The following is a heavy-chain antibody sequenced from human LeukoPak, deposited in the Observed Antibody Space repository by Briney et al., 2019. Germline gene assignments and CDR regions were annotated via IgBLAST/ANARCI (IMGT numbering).Heavy chain of an antibody. D-gene: IGHD3-9*01. Sequence: GGSLRLSCAASGFTFSSYAMHWVRQAPGKGLEWVAVISYDGSNKYYADSVKGRFTISRDNSKNTLYLQMNSLRAEDTAVYYCARDNFDILTGYLDVWGQGTTVTVSS. J-gene: IGHJ6*02. CDR3: ARDNFDILTGYLDV. CDR2: ISYDGSNK. CDR1: GFTFSSYA. V-gene: IGHV3-30-3*01.